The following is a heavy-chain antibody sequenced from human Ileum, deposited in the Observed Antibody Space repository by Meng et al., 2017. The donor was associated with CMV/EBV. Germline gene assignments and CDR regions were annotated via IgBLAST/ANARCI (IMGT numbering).Heavy chain of an antibody. Sequence: GGSLRLSCAASGFTFSGSAVHWVRQASGKGLEWVGRIRGKAHSYATAYAASVKGRFTISRDDSKNTAYLQMNSLKTEDTAVYYCTRADSSNYGSLFDYWGQGTLVTVSS. D-gene: IGHD4-11*01. V-gene: IGHV3-73*01. CDR2: IRGKAHSYAT. CDR1: GFTFSGSA. J-gene: IGHJ4*02. CDR3: TRADSSNYGSLFDY.